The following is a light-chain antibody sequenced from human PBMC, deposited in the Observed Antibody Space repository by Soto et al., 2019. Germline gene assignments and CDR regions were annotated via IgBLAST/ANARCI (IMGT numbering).Light chain of an antibody. J-gene: IGLJ2*01. V-gene: IGLV1-44*01. CDR2: SNN. CDR1: SSNIGSNT. CDR3: AAWDDSLNGQVV. Sequence: QSVLTQPPSASGTPGQRVTISCSGSSSNIGSNTVNWYQQLPGTAPELLIYSNNQRPSGVPDRFSGSKSGTSASLTISGLQSEDEADYYCAAWDDSLNGQVVFGAGTKVTVL.